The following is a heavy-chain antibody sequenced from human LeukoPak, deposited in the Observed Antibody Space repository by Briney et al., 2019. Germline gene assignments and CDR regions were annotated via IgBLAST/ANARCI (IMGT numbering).Heavy chain of an antibody. CDR3: AKDHDSSGAFDY. CDR2: INWDGDNT. Sequence: GGSLRLSCAASGFTFYDYTMHWVRHAPGKGLEWVSLINWDGDNTYYADSVKGRFTISRDNSKNSLYLQMNSLRTEDTALYYCAKDHDSSGAFDYWGQGTLVTVSS. V-gene: IGHV3-43*01. J-gene: IGHJ4*02. D-gene: IGHD3-22*01. CDR1: GFTFYDYT.